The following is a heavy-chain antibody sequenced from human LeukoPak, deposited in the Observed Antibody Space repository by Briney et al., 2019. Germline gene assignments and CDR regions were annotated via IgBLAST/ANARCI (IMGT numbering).Heavy chain of an antibody. D-gene: IGHD3-9*01. CDR1: GASVNGYY. Sequence: SETLSLTCIVSGASVNGYYWSWIRQPAGKGLEWIGRVFTSGGTSYNPSLKGRVTMSIDSSTNQFSLKLDSVTAADTAVYYCAHFPEYFDGPMSWGQGTMVTVSS. CDR2: VFTSGGT. J-gene: IGHJ3*01. CDR3: AHFPEYFDGPMS. V-gene: IGHV4-4*07.